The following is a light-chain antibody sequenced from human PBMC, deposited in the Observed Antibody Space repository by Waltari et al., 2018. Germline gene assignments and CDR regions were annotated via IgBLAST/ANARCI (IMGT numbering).Light chain of an antibody. CDR2: EVS. CDR1: SSDVGGYNY. V-gene: IGLV2-14*01. J-gene: IGLJ2*01. CDR3: SSYTSSSTLVV. Sequence: QSALTQPASVSGSPGQSITISCTGTSSDVGGYNYVSWYQQHPGKAPKRMIYEVSKRPSGVSNRFSGSKSGNPASLTISGLQAEDEADYYCSSYTSSSTLVVFGGGTKLTVL.